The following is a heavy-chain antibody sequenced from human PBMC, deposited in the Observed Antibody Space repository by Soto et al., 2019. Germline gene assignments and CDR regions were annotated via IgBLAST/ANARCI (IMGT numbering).Heavy chain of an antibody. CDR2: INAGNGNT. Sequence: QVQLVQSGAEEKKPGASVKVSCKASGYTFTSYVMHWVRQAPGQRLEWMGWINAGNGNTKYSQSFQGRVTLTTDTPASTVYMELSSLTSEDTAVYYCARDHSGSNLFMDAFDIWAQGTMVTVSS. V-gene: IGHV1-3*05. CDR3: ARDHSGSNLFMDAFDI. CDR1: GYTFTSYV. J-gene: IGHJ3*02. D-gene: IGHD3-10*01.